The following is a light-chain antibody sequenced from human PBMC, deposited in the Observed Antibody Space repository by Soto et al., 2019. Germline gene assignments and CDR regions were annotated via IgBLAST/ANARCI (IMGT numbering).Light chain of an antibody. CDR2: AAS. CDR1: QGISSY. J-gene: IGKJ2*01. Sequence: AIRMTQSPSSFSASTGDRVTITCRASQGISSYLAWYQQKPGKAPMLLIYAASTLQSGVPSRFSGSGSGTDFTLTISCLQSEDFANYYCQQYYSYPPPFGQGTKLEIK. CDR3: QQYYSYPPP. V-gene: IGKV1-8*01.